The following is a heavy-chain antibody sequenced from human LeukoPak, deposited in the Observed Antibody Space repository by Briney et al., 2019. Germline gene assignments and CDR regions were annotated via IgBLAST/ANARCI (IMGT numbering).Heavy chain of an antibody. J-gene: IGHJ3*02. CDR1: GGSISSGSYY. CDR2: IYTSGST. CDR3: ARHSTYYYDSSGYYHDAFDI. Sequence: SETLSLTCTVSGGSISSGSYYWSWIRQLAGKGLEWIGRIYTSGSTNYNPSLKSRVTISVDTSKNQFSLKLSSVTAADTAVYYCARHSTYYYDSSGYYHDAFDIWGQGTMVTVSS. D-gene: IGHD3-22*01. V-gene: IGHV4-61*02.